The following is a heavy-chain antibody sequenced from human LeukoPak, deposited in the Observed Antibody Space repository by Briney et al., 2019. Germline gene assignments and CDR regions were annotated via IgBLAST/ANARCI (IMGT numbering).Heavy chain of an antibody. D-gene: IGHD6-19*01. CDR2: INHSGST. J-gene: IGHJ6*02. V-gene: IGHV4-34*01. CDR3: ARDLGGLYYYYGMDV. CDR1: GGSFSGYY. Sequence: PSETLSLTCAVYGGSFSGYYWSWIRQPPGKGLEWIGEINHSGSTNYNPSLKSRLTISVDTSKNQFSLKLSSVTAADTAVYYCARDLGGLYYYYGMDVWGQGTTVTVSS.